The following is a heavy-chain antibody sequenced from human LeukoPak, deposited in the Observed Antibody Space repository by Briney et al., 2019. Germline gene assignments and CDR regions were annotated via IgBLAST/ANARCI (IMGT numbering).Heavy chain of an antibody. Sequence: PSATLSLTCTVYAGSFSGHSWSWIRQPPGKGLGWIGYIYYSGSTNYNPSLKSRVNISVDTSKNQFSLKLSSVTAADTAVYYCARDYSGTYFRYFDLGGRGTLVTVSS. CDR2: IYYSGST. J-gene: IGHJ2*01. CDR3: ARDYSGTYFRYFDL. D-gene: IGHD1-26*01. CDR1: AGSFSGHS. V-gene: IGHV4-59*11.